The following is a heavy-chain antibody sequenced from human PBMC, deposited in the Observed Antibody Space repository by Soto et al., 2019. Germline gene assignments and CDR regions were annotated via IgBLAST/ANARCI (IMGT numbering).Heavy chain of an antibody. D-gene: IGHD2-2*01. Sequence: QVQLVQSGAKVKKPGSSVKVSCKASGGTFSSYAISWVRQAPGQGLEWMGGIIPIFGTANYAQKFLGRVTIAADESTSTAYMEMSSLRSEDTAVYYCARDQGYCISTSCYGYYYYYGMDVWGQGTTVTVSS. CDR2: IIPIFGTA. CDR1: GGTFSSYA. CDR3: ARDQGYCISTSCYGYYYYYGMDV. J-gene: IGHJ6*02. V-gene: IGHV1-69*12.